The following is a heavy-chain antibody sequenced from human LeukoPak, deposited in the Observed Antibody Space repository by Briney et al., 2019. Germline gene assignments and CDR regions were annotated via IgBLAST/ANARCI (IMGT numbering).Heavy chain of an antibody. Sequence: PGRSPSLSCAASGVTLCSYAMNWGRQAPGQGVEWVSAISGSVGSTSYAHSVKGRFTISRDNSKNTLYLQMNSLRAEDTAVYYCAKDLKSISWYFTYYYYYYMDVWGKGTTVTISS. V-gene: IGHV3-23*01. J-gene: IGHJ6*03. D-gene: IGHD6-13*01. CDR2: ISGSVGST. CDR1: GVTLCSYA. CDR3: AKDLKSISWYFTYYYYYYMDV.